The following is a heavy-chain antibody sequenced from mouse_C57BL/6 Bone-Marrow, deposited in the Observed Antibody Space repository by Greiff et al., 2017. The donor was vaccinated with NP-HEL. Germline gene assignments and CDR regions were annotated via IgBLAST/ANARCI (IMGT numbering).Heavy chain of an antibody. CDR3: ARSGFFDY. Sequence: VKLQQPGAELVKPGASVKLSCKASGYTFTSYWMHWVKQRPGQGLEWIGMIHPNSGSTNYNEKFKSKATLTVDNSSSTAYMQLSSLTSEDAAVYYCARSGFFDYGGQGTTLTVSS. CDR2: IHPNSGST. D-gene: IGHD3-1*01. J-gene: IGHJ2*01. CDR1: GYTFTSYW. V-gene: IGHV1-64*01.